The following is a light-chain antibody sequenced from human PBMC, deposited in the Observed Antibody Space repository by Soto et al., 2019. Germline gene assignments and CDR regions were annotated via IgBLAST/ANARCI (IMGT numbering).Light chain of an antibody. Sequence: QSALAQPASVSGSPGQSITISCTGTTSDVGTYSLVSWYQQHPGKAPKLIIYEVSKRPSGISKRFSGSKSGNTASLTISGLHAEDEADYYCCSPWVFGGGTKVTVL. CDR1: TSDVGTYSL. V-gene: IGLV2-23*02. J-gene: IGLJ3*02. CDR3: CSPWV. CDR2: EVS.